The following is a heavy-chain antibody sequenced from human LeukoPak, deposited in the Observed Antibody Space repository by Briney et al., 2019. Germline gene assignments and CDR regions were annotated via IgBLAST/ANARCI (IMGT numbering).Heavy chain of an antibody. J-gene: IGHJ5*02. CDR2: IRYDGTNK. CDR1: GLIFSDYG. Sequence: GGSLRLSCAASGLIFSDYGMHWVRQAPGKGLEWVTFIRYDGTNKYYADSVKGRFTISRDNSKNTLHLQMDSLRTEDTAVYYCAKDRYCSSTSCSFGTTWFDPWGQGTLVTVSS. CDR3: AKDRYCSSTSCSFGTTWFDP. V-gene: IGHV3-30*02. D-gene: IGHD2-2*01.